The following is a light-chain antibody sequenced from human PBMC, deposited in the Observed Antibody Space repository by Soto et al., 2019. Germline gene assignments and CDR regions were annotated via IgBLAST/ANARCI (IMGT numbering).Light chain of an antibody. CDR1: RDISVY. CDR2: DAS. J-gene: IGKJ2*01. CDR3: QQYDNFPPYT. V-gene: IGKV1-33*01. Sequence: DIPMTQSPSSLSASVGDRVTITCQASRDISVYLNWYQQKPGKPPKLLVFDASNLQTGVPSRFSGSGSGTHFTFTISSLQPEDIATYYCQQYDNFPPYTFGQGTRLEIK.